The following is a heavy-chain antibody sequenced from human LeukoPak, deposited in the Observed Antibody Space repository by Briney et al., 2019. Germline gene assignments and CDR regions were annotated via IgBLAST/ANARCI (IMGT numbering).Heavy chain of an antibody. CDR1: GGTFSSYA. D-gene: IGHD3-9*01. V-gene: IGHV1-69*05. CDR3: AREYYDILTGYSEYFDY. CDR2: IITIFGTA. Sequence: ASVKVSCKASGGTFSSYAISWVRQAPGQGLEWMGRIITIFGTANYAQKFQGRVTITTDESTSTAYMELSSLRSEDTAVYYCAREYYDILTGYSEYFDYWGQGTLVTVSS. J-gene: IGHJ4*02.